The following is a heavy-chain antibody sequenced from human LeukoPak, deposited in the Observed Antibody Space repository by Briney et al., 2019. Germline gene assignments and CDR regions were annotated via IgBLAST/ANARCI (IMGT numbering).Heavy chain of an antibody. CDR2: INPSGGST. D-gene: IGHD3-9*01. Sequence: GASVKVSCKASGYTFTSYYMHWVRQAPGQGLEWMGIINPSGGSTSYAQKFQGRVTMTRDTSISTAYMELSRLRSDDTAVYYCARGYYDILTGYLYYFDYWGQGTLVTVSS. J-gene: IGHJ4*02. V-gene: IGHV1-46*01. CDR3: ARGYYDILTGYLYYFDY. CDR1: GYTFTSYY.